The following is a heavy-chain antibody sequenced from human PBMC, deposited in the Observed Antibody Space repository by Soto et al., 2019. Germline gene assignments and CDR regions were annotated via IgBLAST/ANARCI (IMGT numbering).Heavy chain of an antibody. CDR1: GFTFSSYG. CDR2: ISYDGSNK. D-gene: IGHD2-21*01. CDR3: AKDKVVVGWASEYGMDV. Sequence: PGGSLRLSCAASGFTFSSYGMHWVRQAPGKGLEWVAVISYDGSNKYYADSVKGRFTISRDNSKNTLYLQMNSLRAEDTAVYYCAKDKVVVGWASEYGMDVWGQGTTVTVSS. V-gene: IGHV3-30*18. J-gene: IGHJ6*02.